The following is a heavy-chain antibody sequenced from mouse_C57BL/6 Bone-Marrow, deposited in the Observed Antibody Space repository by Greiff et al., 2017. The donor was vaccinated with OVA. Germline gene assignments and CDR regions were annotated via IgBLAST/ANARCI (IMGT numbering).Heavy chain of an antibody. J-gene: IGHJ1*03. CDR2: IHPNSGST. Sequence: QVQLQQPGAELVKPGASAKLSCKASGYTFTSYWMHWVKQRPGQGLEWIGMIHPNSGSTNYNEKFKSKATLTADKSSSTAYMQLSSLTSEDSAVCYCARVSPVVATDFDVWGTGTTVTVSS. CDR1: GYTFTSYW. D-gene: IGHD1-1*01. CDR3: ARVSPVVATDFDV. V-gene: IGHV1-64*01.